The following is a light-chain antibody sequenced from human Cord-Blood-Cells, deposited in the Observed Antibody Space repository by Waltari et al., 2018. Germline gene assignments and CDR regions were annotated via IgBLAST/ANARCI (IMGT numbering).Light chain of an antibody. V-gene: IGKV1-39*01. CDR3: QQSYSTPYT. CDR1: QSISSY. CDR2: AAS. Sequence: DIQMTQSPSSLSASVGDSVPITCRASQSISSYLNWYQQKPGKAPKRLIYAASSLQSGVPSRFSGSGSWTDFTLTISSLQPEDFATYYCQQSYSTPYTFGPGTKVDIK. J-gene: IGKJ3*01.